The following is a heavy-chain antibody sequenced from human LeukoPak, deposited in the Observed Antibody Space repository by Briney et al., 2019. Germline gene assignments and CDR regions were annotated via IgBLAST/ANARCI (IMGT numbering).Heavy chain of an antibody. CDR3: ASHAHDYDSSGYFDS. CDR2: ISVSGGSE. J-gene: IGHJ4*02. Sequence: GGSLRLYCVVSRLTFNSNAMYWVRQAPGKGLEWVSGISVSGGSEYYADSVKGRFSVSRDNSKHTVYLQMNSLRAEDTAVYFCASHAHDYDSSGYFDSWGQGALVTVSS. D-gene: IGHD3-22*01. CDR1: RLTFNSNA. V-gene: IGHV3-23*01.